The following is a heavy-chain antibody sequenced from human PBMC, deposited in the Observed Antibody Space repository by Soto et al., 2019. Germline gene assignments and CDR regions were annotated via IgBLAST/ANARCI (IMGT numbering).Heavy chain of an antibody. CDR1: GSTFNTYA. CDR3: PREVQVHTPAFVY. Sequence: QVQLVQSGAEMKKPGSSVKVSCQSSGSTFNTYAMNWVRQAPGQGPEWMGDISPMFGAANYAPKFQGRVTITADESTGTSYMQLSSLTSEDTALYFCPREVQVHTPAFVYWGQGTLVTVSS. V-gene: IGHV1-69*19. D-gene: IGHD3-10*01. J-gene: IGHJ4*02. CDR2: ISPMFGAA.